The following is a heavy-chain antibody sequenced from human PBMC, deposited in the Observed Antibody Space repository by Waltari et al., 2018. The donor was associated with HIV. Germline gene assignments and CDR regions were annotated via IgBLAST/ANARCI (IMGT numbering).Heavy chain of an antibody. V-gene: IGHV4-61*02. CDR3: AGQYYDFWSAPEDY. D-gene: IGHD3-3*01. CDR1: GGSISSGSYY. CDR2: IYTSGST. Sequence: QVQLQESGPGLVKPSQTLSLTCRGSGGSISSGSYYWSWIRQPAGKGLEWIGRIYTSGSTNYNPSLKSRVTISVDTSKNQFSLKLSSVTAADTAVYYCAGQYYDFWSAPEDYWGQGTLVTVSS. J-gene: IGHJ4*02.